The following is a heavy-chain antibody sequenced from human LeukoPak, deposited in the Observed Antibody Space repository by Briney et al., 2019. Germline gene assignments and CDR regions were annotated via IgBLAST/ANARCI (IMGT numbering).Heavy chain of an antibody. V-gene: IGHV1-18*01. Sequence: GASVKVSCKASGYTFTSYGISWVRQAPGQGLEWMGWISAYNGNTNYAQKLQGRVTMTTDTSTSTAYMELRSLRSEDTAVYYCAREGAGRTGPEPRARPDNWFDPWGQGTLVTVSS. CDR3: AREGAGRTGPEPRARPDNWFDP. CDR2: ISAYNGNT. D-gene: IGHD1-1*01. J-gene: IGHJ5*02. CDR1: GYTFTSYG.